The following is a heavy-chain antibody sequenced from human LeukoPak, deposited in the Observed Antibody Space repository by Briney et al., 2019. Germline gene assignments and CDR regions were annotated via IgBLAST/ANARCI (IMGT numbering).Heavy chain of an antibody. CDR1: GYTFTSYA. CDR3: ARAYYDSSGYYYGLLYYYYYMDV. V-gene: IGHV7-4-1*02. Sequence: ASVKVSCKASGYTFTSYAMNWVRQAPGQGLELMGWINTNTGNPTYAQGFTGRFVFSLDTSVSTAYLQISSLKAEDTAVYYCARAYYDSSGYYYGLLYYYYYMDVWGKGTTVTVSS. J-gene: IGHJ6*03. D-gene: IGHD3-22*01. CDR2: INTNTGNP.